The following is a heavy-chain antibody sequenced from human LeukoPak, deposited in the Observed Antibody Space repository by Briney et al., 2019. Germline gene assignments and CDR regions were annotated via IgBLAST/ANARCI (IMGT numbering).Heavy chain of an antibody. V-gene: IGHV3-9*01. CDR2: ISWNSGSI. CDR1: GFTFDDYA. D-gene: IGHD3-22*01. Sequence: GRSLRLSCAASGFTFDDYAMHWVRQAPGKGLEWVSGISWNSGSIGYADSVKGRFTISRDNAKNSLYLQMNSLRAEDTAVYYCARDLSSWDSSGYLYYYYYYGMDVWGQGTTVTVSS. J-gene: IGHJ6*02. CDR3: ARDLSSWDSSGYLYYYYYYGMDV.